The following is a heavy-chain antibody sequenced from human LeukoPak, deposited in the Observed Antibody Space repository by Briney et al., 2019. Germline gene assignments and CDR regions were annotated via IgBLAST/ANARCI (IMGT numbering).Heavy chain of an antibody. Sequence: SETLSLTCTVSGGSISSYYWGWICQPPGKGLEWIGSIYYSGSTYYNPSLKSRVTISVDTSKNQFSLKLSSVTAADTAVYYCARVKDTMVRGANIYFDYWGQGTLVTVSS. D-gene: IGHD3-10*01. CDR2: IYYSGST. V-gene: IGHV4-39*01. J-gene: IGHJ4*02. CDR1: GGSISSYY. CDR3: ARVKDTMVRGANIYFDY.